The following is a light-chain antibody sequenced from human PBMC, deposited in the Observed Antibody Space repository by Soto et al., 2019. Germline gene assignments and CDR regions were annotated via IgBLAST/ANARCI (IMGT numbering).Light chain of an antibody. CDR3: CSYAGTYSPV. CDR2: DVS. CDR1: SSDVGAYNF. V-gene: IGLV2-11*01. J-gene: IGLJ2*01. Sequence: QSALTQPPSVSGSPGQSVTISWTGTSSDVGAYNFFSWYQQYPGKAPKLIIFDVSARPSGIPDRFSGSKSGNTASLTISGPQADDEADYYCCSYAGTYSPVLGGGTKL.